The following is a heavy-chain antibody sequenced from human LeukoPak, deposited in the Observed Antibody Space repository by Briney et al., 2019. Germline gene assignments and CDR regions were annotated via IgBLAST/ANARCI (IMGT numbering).Heavy chain of an antibody. CDR1: GFTFSSYA. D-gene: IGHD3-10*01. CDR3: AKDWVDYYGSGSYFDY. CDR2: ISGSGGST. J-gene: IGHJ4*02. V-gene: IGHV3-23*01. Sequence: GGSLRLSCAASGFTFSSYAMSLVRQAPGKGLEWVSAISGSGGSTYYADSVKGRFTISRDNSKNTLYLQMNSLRAEDTAVYYCAKDWVDYYGSGSYFDYWGQGTLVTVSS.